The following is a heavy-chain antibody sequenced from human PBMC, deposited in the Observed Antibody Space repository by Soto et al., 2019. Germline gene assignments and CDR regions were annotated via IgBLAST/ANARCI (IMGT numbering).Heavy chain of an antibody. V-gene: IGHV3-7*03. J-gene: IGHJ6*02. CDR3: ARPPHGMDV. Sequence: GGSLRISCAASGFTLSSFWMTWVRQAPGKGLEWVASIKQDGSETYYVDSVRGRFTISRDNPQNTLYLQMYSLRVGDTAVYYCARPPHGMDVWGPGTTVTVSS. CDR2: IKQDGSET. CDR1: GFTLSSFW.